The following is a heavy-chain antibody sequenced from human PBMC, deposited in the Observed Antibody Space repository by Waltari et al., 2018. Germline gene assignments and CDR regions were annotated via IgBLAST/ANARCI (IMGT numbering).Heavy chain of an antibody. Sequence: EVQLVESGGGLVQPGGSLRLSCAASGFTFSSYSMNWVRKAPGKGLEWVSYISSSSSTIYYADSVKGRFTISRDNAKNSLYLQMNSLRAEDTAVYYCARDQLAAAGRGRGYFQHWGQGTLVTVSS. CDR2: ISSSSSTI. CDR3: ARDQLAAAGRGRGYFQH. J-gene: IGHJ1*01. V-gene: IGHV3-48*04. CDR1: GFTFSSYS. D-gene: IGHD6-13*01.